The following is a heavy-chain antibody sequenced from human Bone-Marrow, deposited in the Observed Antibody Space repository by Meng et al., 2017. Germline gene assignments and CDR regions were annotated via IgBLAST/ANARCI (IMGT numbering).Heavy chain of an antibody. J-gene: IGHJ4*02. V-gene: IGHV4-34*01. CDR1: GGSFSGYY. CDR3: ARGPRRRPGSSPFDY. CDR2: INHSGST. Sequence: QGQLQQWCAVMLKPSETLSLTCAVYGGSFSGYYWSWIRQPPGKGLEWIREINHSGSTNYNPSLKSRVTISVDTSKNQFSLKLSSVTAADTAVYYCARGPRRRPGSSPFDYWGQGTLVTVSS. D-gene: IGHD1-26*01.